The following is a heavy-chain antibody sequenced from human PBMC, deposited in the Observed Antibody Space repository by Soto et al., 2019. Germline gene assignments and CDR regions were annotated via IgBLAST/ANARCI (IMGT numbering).Heavy chain of an antibody. CDR3: AKWSYGVVVTQYYFDY. Sequence: GGSLRLSCAASGFTFSSYAMSWVRQSPGKGLEWVSSISGSGCGTYYADSVKGRFTFSRDNSKNTLYLQMNSLRAEDTAVYYCAKWSYGVVVTQYYFDYWGQGTLVTVSS. V-gene: IGHV3-23*01. J-gene: IGHJ4*02. D-gene: IGHD2-21*02. CDR2: ISGSGCGT. CDR1: GFTFSSYA.